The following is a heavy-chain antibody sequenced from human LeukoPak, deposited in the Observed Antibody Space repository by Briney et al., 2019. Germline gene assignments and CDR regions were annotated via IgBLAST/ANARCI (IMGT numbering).Heavy chain of an antibody. Sequence: GGSLRLSCAASGFSFSDCGMVWVRQAPGKGLEWVALIWFDGSNKKYADSVKGRFTISRDNSKNTLFLQMNSLRVEDTAVYYCATLMAGTRVDYWGQGTLVTVSS. D-gene: IGHD6-19*01. CDR3: ATLMAGTRVDY. CDR2: IWFDGSNK. V-gene: IGHV3-33*01. CDR1: GFSFSDCG. J-gene: IGHJ4*02.